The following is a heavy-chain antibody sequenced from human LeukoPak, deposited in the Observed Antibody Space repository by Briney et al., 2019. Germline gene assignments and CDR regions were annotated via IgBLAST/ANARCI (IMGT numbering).Heavy chain of an antibody. D-gene: IGHD3-3*01. CDR1: GGSISSYY. CDR2: IYYSGST. CDR3: ARHWFSLITIFDY. V-gene: IGHV4-59*08. J-gene: IGHJ4*02. Sequence: KASETQSLTCTVSGGSISSYYWSWIRQPPGKGLEWIGYIYYSGSTNYNPSLKSRVTISVDTSKNQFSLKLSSVTAADTAVYYCARHWFSLITIFDYWGQGTLATVSS.